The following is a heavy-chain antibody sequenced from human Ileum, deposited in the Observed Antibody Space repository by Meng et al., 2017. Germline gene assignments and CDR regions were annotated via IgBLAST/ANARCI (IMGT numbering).Heavy chain of an antibody. CDR3: AKGREMNTILDY. CDR2: IKTSDSNT. J-gene: IGHJ4*02. Sequence: QLVESWGGVVQTGGSLRLSCAAPGFTFSSYAMAGVRQAPGKGLEWVSIIKTSDSNTYYADSVKGRFTTSRDNSKNTLFLQMNSLRAEDTAVYYCAKGREMNTILDYWGQGTLVTVSS. V-gene: IGHV3-23*04. D-gene: IGHD5-24*01. CDR1: GFTFSSYA.